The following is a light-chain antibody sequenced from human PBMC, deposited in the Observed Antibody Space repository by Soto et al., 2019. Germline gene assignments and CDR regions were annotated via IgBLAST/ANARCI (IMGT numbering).Light chain of an antibody. CDR3: FSDAGSHTMI. V-gene: IGLV2-8*01. CDR1: INDVGSYNY. J-gene: IGLJ2*01. CDR2: EVT. Sequence: QSVLTQPPSASGSPGQSVTLSCTGTINDVGSYNYVSWYQQYPGRAPKLVIYEVTQRPSGVPDRFAGSKSAHTASLTISGRLADDEAEYSCFSDAGSHTMIFGGGTKLTVL.